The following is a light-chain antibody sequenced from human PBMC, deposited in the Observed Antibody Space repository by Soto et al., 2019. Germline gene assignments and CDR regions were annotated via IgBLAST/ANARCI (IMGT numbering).Light chain of an antibody. V-gene: IGKV3-15*01. CDR3: QQFNNWPLT. CDR2: AAS. CDR1: QSISDS. J-gene: IGKJ4*01. Sequence: EIVMTQSPATLSVSPGERATLSCRASQSISDSLAWYQQKPGQPPRLLIYAASTRATGLPARFSGSGSGTEFTLTISSLQSEDFAVYYCQQFNNWPLTFGGGTTVEIK.